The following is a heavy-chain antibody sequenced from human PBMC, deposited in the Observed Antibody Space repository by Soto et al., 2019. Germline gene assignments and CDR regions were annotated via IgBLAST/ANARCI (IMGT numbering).Heavy chain of an antibody. CDR1: GFTFSTFA. V-gene: IGHV3-23*01. J-gene: IGHJ4*02. CDR2: ITNSGDST. D-gene: IGHD5-18*01. Sequence: LRLSCAVSGFTFSTFAMTWVRQAPGKGLEWVSTITNSGDSTYYADSVKGRFTISRDNSKSTLFLQISGLRTEDTALYYCARGGPRDGYRDLDYWGQGTQVTVSS. CDR3: ARGGPRDGYRDLDY.